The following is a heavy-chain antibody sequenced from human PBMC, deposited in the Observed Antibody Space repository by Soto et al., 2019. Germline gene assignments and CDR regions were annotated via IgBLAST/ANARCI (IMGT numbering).Heavy chain of an antibody. D-gene: IGHD2-15*01. J-gene: IGHJ2*01. CDR2: VSHSGIA. Sequence: QVQLQQWGAGLLKPSETLSLTCTVYGASFAGYYWTWLRQSPGKGLEWIGEVSHSGIAKYNPSLGSRLTISLATSNNPFSLDLTPVTAADTAVYYCARYGGTSIWYFDIWGRGTLVSVSS. CDR1: GASFAGYY. V-gene: IGHV4-34*01. CDR3: ARYGGTSIWYFDI.